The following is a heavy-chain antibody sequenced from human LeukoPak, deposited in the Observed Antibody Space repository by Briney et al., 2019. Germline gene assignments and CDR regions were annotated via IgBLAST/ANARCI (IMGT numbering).Heavy chain of an antibody. CDR2: INHSGST. CDR1: GGSFSGYY. V-gene: IGHV4-34*01. J-gene: IGHJ4*02. Sequence: PSETLSLTCAVSGGSFSGYYWSWVRQPPGKGLEWIGEINHSGSTNYNPSLTSRATISVDTSKNQFSLKLSSVTAADTAVYYCARGAQLWLRALFVYWGKGTLVTVSS. D-gene: IGHD5-18*01. CDR3: ARGAQLWLRALFVY.